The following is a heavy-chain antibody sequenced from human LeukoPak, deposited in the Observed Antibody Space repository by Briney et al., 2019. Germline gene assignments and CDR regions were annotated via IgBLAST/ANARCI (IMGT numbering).Heavy chain of an antibody. CDR1: GFTFSSYG. D-gene: IGHD3-3*01. J-gene: IGHJ4*02. CDR2: IRYDGSNK. Sequence: GGSLRLSCAASGFTFSSYGMHWVRQAPGKGLEWVAFIRYDGSNKYYADSVKGRFTISRDNSKNTLYLQMNSLRAEDTAVYYCARPLNGRFLEGLLTWGQGTLVTVPS. V-gene: IGHV3-30*02. CDR3: ARPLNGRFLEGLLT.